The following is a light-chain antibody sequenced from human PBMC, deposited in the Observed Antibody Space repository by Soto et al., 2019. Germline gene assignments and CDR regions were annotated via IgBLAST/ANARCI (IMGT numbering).Light chain of an antibody. J-gene: IGKJ2*01. CDR2: KVS. V-gene: IGKV2-24*01. CDR1: QSLVHSDGNTY. CDR3: MQATQYRPYT. Sequence: DIVLTQTPLSSPVTLGQPASISCRSSQSLVHSDGNTYLSWFHQRPGQPPRLLIDKVSNRFSGVPDRFSGSGAGTDFTLKSSRVEAEDVGIYFCMQATQYRPYTFGQGTKLEIK.